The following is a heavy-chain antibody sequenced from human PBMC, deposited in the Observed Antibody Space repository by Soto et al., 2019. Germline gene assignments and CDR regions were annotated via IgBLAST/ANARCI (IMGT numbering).Heavy chain of an antibody. CDR1: GFTFDDYA. CDR3: AKDFFSDGSSFLIPAV. V-gene: IGHV3-9*01. D-gene: IGHD6-6*01. Sequence: EVQLVESGGGLVQPGRSLRLSCAASGFTFDDYAMHWVRQAPGKGLEWVSGISWNSGSIGYADSVKGRFTISRDNAKNSLYLQMNSLRAEDTALYYCAKDFFSDGSSFLIPAVWGKGTTVTVSS. J-gene: IGHJ6*04. CDR2: ISWNSGSI.